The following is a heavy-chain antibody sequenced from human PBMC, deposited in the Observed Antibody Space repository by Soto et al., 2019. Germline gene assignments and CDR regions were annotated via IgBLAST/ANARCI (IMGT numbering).Heavy chain of an antibody. D-gene: IGHD3-22*01. CDR1: GGSVSSGSYY. J-gene: IGHJ4*02. CDR2: IYYSGST. CDR3: ARVYDSSGYYKNYYFDY. Sequence: SETLSLTCTVSGGSVSSGSYYWSWIRQPPGKGLEWIGYIYYSGSTNYNPSLKSRVTISVDTSKNQFSLKLSSVTAADTAVYYCARVYDSSGYYKNYYFDYWGQGTLVTVS. V-gene: IGHV4-61*01.